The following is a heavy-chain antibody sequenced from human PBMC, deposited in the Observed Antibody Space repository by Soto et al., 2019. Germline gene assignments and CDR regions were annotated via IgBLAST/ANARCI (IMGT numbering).Heavy chain of an antibody. CDR1: GGTFSSYT. CDR2: IIPILGIA. CDR3: ARELSTMVRGDHYYYMDV. J-gene: IGHJ6*03. D-gene: IGHD3-10*01. V-gene: IGHV1-69*04. Sequence: SVKVSCKASGGTFSSYTISWVRQAPGQGLEWMGRIIPILGIANYAQKFQGRVTITADKSTSTAYMELSSLRSEDTAVYYCARELSTMVRGDHYYYMDVWGKGTTVTVSS.